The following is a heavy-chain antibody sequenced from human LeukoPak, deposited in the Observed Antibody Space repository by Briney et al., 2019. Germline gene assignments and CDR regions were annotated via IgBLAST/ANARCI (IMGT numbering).Heavy chain of an antibody. CDR1: GYTFTSYY. CDR2: INPSGGST. CDR3: ARDLRGYSYYYGMDV. V-gene: IGHV1-46*01. Sequence: ASVKVSCKASGYTFTSYYMHWVRQAPGQGLEWMGIINPSGGSTSYAQKFQGRVTMTRDTSTSTVYMELNSLRSEDTAVYYCARDLRGYSYYYGMDVWGQGTTVTVSS. D-gene: IGHD5-12*01. J-gene: IGHJ6*02.